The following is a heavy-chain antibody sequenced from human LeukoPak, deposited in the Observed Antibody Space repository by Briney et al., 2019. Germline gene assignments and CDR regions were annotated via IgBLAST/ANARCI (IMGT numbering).Heavy chain of an antibody. CDR3: ARDIYCSSTSCPS. J-gene: IGHJ6*02. Sequence: APVKVSCKASGYTFTGYYMHWVRQAPGQGLEWMGWINPNSGGTNYAQKFQGRVTMTRDTSISTAYMELSRLRSDDTAVYYCARDIYCSSTSCPSWGQGTTVTVSS. D-gene: IGHD2-2*01. CDR2: INPNSGGT. CDR1: GYTFTGYY. V-gene: IGHV1-2*02.